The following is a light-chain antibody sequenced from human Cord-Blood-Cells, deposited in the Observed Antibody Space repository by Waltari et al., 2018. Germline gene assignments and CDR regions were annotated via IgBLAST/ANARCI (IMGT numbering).Light chain of an antibody. J-gene: IGLJ2*01. V-gene: IGLV6-57*01. CDR2: EDN. CDR1: SGRIASNH. CDR3: QSYDSSIVV. Sequence: NFMLTQPHSVSESPGKTVTISCTRSSGRIASNHVPWYQQRPGSSPTTVIYEDNQRPSGVPDRFSGSIDSSSNSASLTISGLKTDDEADYYCQSYDSSIVVFGGGTKLTVL.